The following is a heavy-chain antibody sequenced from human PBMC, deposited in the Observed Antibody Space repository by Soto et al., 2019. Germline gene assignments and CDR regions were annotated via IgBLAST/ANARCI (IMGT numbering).Heavy chain of an antibody. V-gene: IGHV1-69*06. Sequence: GASVEVSCKASGGTFSSYAISWVRQAPGQGLEWMGGIIPIFGTANYAQKFQGRVTITADKSTSTAYMELSSLRSEDTAVYYCARDRSGLSGSYSGNWFDPWGPGTLVTVSS. CDR2: IIPIFGTA. CDR3: ARDRSGLSGSYSGNWFDP. D-gene: IGHD1-26*01. CDR1: GGTFSSYA. J-gene: IGHJ5*02.